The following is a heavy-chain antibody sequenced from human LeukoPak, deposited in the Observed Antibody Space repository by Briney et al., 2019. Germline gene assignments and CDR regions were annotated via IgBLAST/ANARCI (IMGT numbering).Heavy chain of an antibody. Sequence: GGSLRLSCAASEFPVSSNYMSWVRQAPGKGLEWVSVIHSDGSSYYADSVKGRFTISRDISKNTVYLQVNSLRAEDTAVYYCAREGWEALGHYFVYWGQGTLVTVSS. V-gene: IGHV3-53*01. D-gene: IGHD1-26*01. CDR2: IHSDGSS. CDR1: EFPVSSNY. CDR3: AREGWEALGHYFVY. J-gene: IGHJ4*02.